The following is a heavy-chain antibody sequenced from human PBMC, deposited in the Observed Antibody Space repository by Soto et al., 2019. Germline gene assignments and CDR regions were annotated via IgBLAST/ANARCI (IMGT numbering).Heavy chain of an antibody. CDR1: GGSFSGYY. CDR2: INHSGST. V-gene: IGHV4-34*01. D-gene: IGHD6-6*01. J-gene: IGHJ4*02. Sequence: PSETLSLTCAVYGGSFSGYYWSWIRQPPGKGLEWIGEINHSGSTNYNPSLKSRVTISVDTSKNQFSLKLSSVTAADTAVYYCADRTDSIWSGHFDYWGQGTLVTVSS. CDR3: ADRTDSIWSGHFDY.